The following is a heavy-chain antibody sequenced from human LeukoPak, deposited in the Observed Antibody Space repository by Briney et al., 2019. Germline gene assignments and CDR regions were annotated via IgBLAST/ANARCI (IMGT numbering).Heavy chain of an antibody. J-gene: IGHJ4*02. CDR1: GFTFTTYW. V-gene: IGHV3-74*03. Sequence: GGSLRLSCAASGFTFTTYWMHWVRQVPGKGLVWVARINTDGRVTTYAYSVKGRFTVSRDNAENTLYLQMNDLRPEDTAVYYCIRETHVGLHLEYWGQGTLATVTS. D-gene: IGHD3-10*02. CDR2: INTDGRVT. CDR3: IRETHVGLHLEY.